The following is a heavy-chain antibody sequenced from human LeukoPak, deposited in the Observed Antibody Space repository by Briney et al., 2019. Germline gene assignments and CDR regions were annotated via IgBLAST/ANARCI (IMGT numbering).Heavy chain of an antibody. D-gene: IGHD1-26*01. CDR2: IYHSGST. Sequence: SSETLSLTCAVSGVSISSGGYSWSWIRQPPGKGLKWIGYIYHSGSTYYNPSLKSRVTISVDTSKNQFSLKLSSVTAADTAVYYCARGPRNFSGTGWFDPWGQGTLVTVSS. V-gene: IGHV4-30-2*01. CDR3: ARGPRNFSGTGWFDP. J-gene: IGHJ5*02. CDR1: GVSISSGGYS.